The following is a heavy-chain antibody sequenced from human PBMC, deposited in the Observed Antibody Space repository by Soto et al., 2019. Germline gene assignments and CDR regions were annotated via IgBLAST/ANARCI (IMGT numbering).Heavy chain of an antibody. CDR3: ARDEWLRFDYYGMDV. CDR2: ISAYNGNT. Sequence: ASVKVACKASGYTFTSYGSSWVRQAPGQGLEWMGWISAYNGNTNYAQKLQGRVTMTTDTSTSTAYMELRSLRSDDTAVYYCARDEWLRFDYYGMDVWGQGTTVTVSS. J-gene: IGHJ6*02. D-gene: IGHD5-12*01. CDR1: GYTFTSYG. V-gene: IGHV1-18*01.